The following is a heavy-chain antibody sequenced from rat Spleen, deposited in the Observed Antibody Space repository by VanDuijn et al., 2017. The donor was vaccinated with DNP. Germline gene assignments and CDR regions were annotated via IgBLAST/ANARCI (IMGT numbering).Heavy chain of an antibody. CDR1: GYSITSNY. CDR3: ARYDGSYYYGGYFDF. D-gene: IGHD1-12*02. CDR2: ISYSGST. J-gene: IGHJ1*01. Sequence: EVQLQESGPGLVKPSQSLSLTCSVTGYSITSNYWAWIRKFPGNKMEWIGYISYSGSTGYNPSLKSRISITRDTSKKQFFLQLNSISTEDTAIYYCARYDGSYYYGGYFDFWGPGTMVTVSS. V-gene: IGHV3-1*01.